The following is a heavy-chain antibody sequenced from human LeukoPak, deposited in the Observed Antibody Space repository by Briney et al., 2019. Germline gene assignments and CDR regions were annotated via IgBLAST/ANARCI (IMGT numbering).Heavy chain of an antibody. CDR1: GGSINSYY. V-gene: IGHV4-59*01. Sequence: KSSETLSLTCTVSGGSINSYYWSWIRQPPGKGLEWIGYIYYSGSTNYNPSLKSRVTISRDTSKNQFSLKLRSMTAADTAVYYCTSGGMVSGDYWGHGTLVTVSS. D-gene: IGHD2-8*01. CDR2: IYYSGST. J-gene: IGHJ4*01. CDR3: TSGGMVSGDY.